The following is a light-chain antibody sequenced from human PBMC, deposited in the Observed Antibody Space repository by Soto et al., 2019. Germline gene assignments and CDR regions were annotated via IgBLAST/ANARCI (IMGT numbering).Light chain of an antibody. V-gene: IGKV3-15*01. J-gene: IGKJ1*01. CDR2: GAS. CDR3: QQYNNWTRT. Sequence: EIVMTQSPATLSLSPGESASLPFSASHSISTNLAWYQKKPGQAPRILIYGASTRATGIPARFSGSGSETEFNLTISRLQSEDFAVYECQQYNNWTRTFGQGTKGDIK. CDR1: HSISTN.